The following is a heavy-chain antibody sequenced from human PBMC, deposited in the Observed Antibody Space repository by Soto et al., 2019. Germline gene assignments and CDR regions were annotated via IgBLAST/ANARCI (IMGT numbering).Heavy chain of an antibody. J-gene: IGHJ4*02. V-gene: IGHV3-23*01. CDR2: ISGSGGST. D-gene: IGHD6-6*01. Sequence: GGSLRLSCAASGFTFSSYAMSWVRQAPGKGLEWVSAISGSGGSTYYADSVKGRFTISRDNSKNTLYLQMNSLRAEDTAVYYCAKNIAALVPSTCYFDYWGQGTLVTVSS. CDR3: AKNIAALVPSTCYFDY. CDR1: GFTFSSYA.